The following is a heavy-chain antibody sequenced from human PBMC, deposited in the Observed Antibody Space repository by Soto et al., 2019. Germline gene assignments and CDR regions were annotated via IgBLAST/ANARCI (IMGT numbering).Heavy chain of an antibody. J-gene: IGHJ6*03. CDR3: AREADNIAAAGGYYYYYMDV. D-gene: IGHD6-13*01. CDR1: GFTFSSYW. V-gene: IGHV3-7*01. CDR2: IKQDGSEK. Sequence: HPGGSLRLSCAASGFTFSSYWMSWVRQAPGKGLEWVANIKQDGSEKYYVDSVKGRFTISRDNAKNSLYLQMNSLRAEDTAVYYFAREADNIAAAGGYYYYYMDVWGKGTTVTAP.